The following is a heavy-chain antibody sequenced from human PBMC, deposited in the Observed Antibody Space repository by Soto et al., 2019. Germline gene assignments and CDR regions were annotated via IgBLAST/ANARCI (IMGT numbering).Heavy chain of an antibody. CDR2: IYWNDDK. J-gene: IGHJ4*02. Sequence: SGPTLVNPTQTLTLTCTFSGFSLSTSGVGVGWIRQPPGKALEWLALIYWNDDKRYSPSLKSRLTITKDTSKEQVVLTMTNMDPVDTATYYCAHLPYCRSPLGFYYFDYWGQGTLVTVSS. CDR1: GFSLSTSGVG. CDR3: AHLPYCRSPLGFYYFDY. D-gene: IGHD2-15*01. V-gene: IGHV2-5*01.